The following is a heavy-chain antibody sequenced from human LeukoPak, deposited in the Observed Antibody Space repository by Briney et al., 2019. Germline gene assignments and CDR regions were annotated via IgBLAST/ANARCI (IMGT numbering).Heavy chain of an antibody. J-gene: IGHJ4*02. V-gene: IGHV1-18*01. CDR1: GYTFTSYG. Sequence: ASVKVSCKASGYTFTSYGISWVRQAPGQGLEWMGWISAHNGNTNYAQKLQGRVTMTTDTSTSTAYVELRSLRSDDTAVYYCARDRTMVRGASAHWGQGTLVTVSS. D-gene: IGHD3-10*01. CDR3: ARDRTMVRGASAH. CDR2: ISAHNGNT.